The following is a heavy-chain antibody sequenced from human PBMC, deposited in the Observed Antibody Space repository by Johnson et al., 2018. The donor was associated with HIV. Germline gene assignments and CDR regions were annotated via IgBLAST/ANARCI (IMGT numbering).Heavy chain of an antibody. CDR1: GFTFSSYW. V-gene: IGHV3-7*04. D-gene: IGHD3-16*01. CDR2: IKQDGSNK. Sequence: QLVESGGGLVQPGGSLRLSCAASGFTFSSYWMSWVRQAPGKGLEWVANIKQDGSNKYYADSVKGRFTISRDNSKNTLYLQMNSLRAEDTAVYYCAREGDGLRVSDDAFDIWGQGTMVTVSS. CDR3: AREGDGLRVSDDAFDI. J-gene: IGHJ3*02.